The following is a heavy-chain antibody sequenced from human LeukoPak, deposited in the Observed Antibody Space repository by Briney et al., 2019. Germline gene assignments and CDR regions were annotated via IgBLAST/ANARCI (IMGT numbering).Heavy chain of an antibody. Sequence: GGSLRLSCAASGFTFSSDAMSWVRQAPGKGLEWVSGIIGGGDITYYADFVRGRFTISRNTSKNTLHLQVRSLRVEDTAVYYCVKGRSPLDYWGQGTLVTVSS. J-gene: IGHJ4*02. V-gene: IGHV3-23*01. CDR1: GFTFSSDA. CDR3: VKGRSPLDY. CDR2: IIGGGDIT.